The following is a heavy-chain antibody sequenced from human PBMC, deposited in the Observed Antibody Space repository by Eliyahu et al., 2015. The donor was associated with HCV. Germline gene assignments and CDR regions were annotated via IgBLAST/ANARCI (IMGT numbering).Heavy chain of an antibody. D-gene: IGHD3-10*01. CDR3: AREWGVRYYYGSGSYFSRYYYGMDV. CDR2: ISYDGSNK. J-gene: IGHJ6*02. Sequence: QVQLVEXGGGVVQPGRSLXLSCAASGFXFSXXGLXWVRXXPGKGXEWVAVISYDGSNKYYADSVKGRFTISRDNSKNTLYLQMNSLRAEDTAVYYCAREWGVRYYYGSGSYFSRYYYGMDVWGQGTTVTVSS. CDR1: GFXFSXXG. V-gene: IGHV3-30*03.